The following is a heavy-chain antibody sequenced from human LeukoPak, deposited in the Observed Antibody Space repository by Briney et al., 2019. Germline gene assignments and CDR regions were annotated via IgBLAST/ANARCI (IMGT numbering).Heavy chain of an antibody. CDR3: AKEGQQLVNYYYYYMDV. CDR2: IKEDGSEK. V-gene: IGHV3-7*01. CDR1: GFTFRTYC. Sequence: GGSLRLSCAASGFTFRTYCMSWVRQAPGKGLEWVADIKEDGSEKYYGDSVKGRFTIARQNAKNSLFLKMNSLRVEDTAVYYCAKEGQQLVNYYYYYMDVWGKGTTVTVSS. J-gene: IGHJ6*03. D-gene: IGHD6-13*01.